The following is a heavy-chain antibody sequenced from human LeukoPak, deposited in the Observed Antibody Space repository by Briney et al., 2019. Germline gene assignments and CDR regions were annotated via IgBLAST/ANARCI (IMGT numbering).Heavy chain of an antibody. CDR1: GGTFSSYP. Sequence: ASVKVSCKASGGTFSSYPISWVRQAPGQGLEWMGRIIPIFGTANYAQKFQGRVTITTDESTSTAYMELSSLRSEDTAVYYCAREVGMISGIDYWGQGTLVTVSS. J-gene: IGHJ4*02. D-gene: IGHD3/OR15-3a*01. CDR2: IIPIFGTA. V-gene: IGHV1-69*05. CDR3: AREVGMISGIDY.